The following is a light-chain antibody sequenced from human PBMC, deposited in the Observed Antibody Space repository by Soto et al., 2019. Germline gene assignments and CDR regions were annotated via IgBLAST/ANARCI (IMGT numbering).Light chain of an antibody. J-gene: IGLJ2*01. CDR1: SSNIGAGYD. CDR2: GNT. Sequence: QSALTQPPSVSGAPGQRVTISCTGSSSNIGAGYDVHWYQQLPGTAPKLLIYGNTNRPSGVPDRFSGSKSDTSASLAITGLQAEDEADYHCQSYDSSLSGVVFGGGTKVTVL. V-gene: IGLV1-40*01. CDR3: QSYDSSLSGVV.